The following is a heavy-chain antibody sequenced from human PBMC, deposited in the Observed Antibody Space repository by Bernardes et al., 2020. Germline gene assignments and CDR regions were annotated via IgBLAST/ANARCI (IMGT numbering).Heavy chain of an antibody. V-gene: IGHV4-39*01. CDR3: ARLDIEEQWLVLRGDNWFDP. Sequence: SETLSLTCTVSGGSISSSSYYWGWIRQPPGKGLEWIGSIYYSGSTYYNPSLKSRVTISVDTSKNQFSLKLSSVTAADTAVYYCARLDIEEQWLVLRGDNWFDPWGQGTLVTVSS. CDR1: GGSISSSSYY. CDR2: IYYSGST. J-gene: IGHJ5*02. D-gene: IGHD6-19*01.